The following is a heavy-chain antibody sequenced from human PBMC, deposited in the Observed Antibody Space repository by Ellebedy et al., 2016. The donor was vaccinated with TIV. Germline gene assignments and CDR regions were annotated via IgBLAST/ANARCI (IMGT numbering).Heavy chain of an antibody. Sequence: GESLKISCAASGFTFSNYAMAWVRQAPGKGLEWVSAIGPRSDYKFYADSVKRRITISRDNSENTLFLQMHSLRGEDTAVYYCAKELVSRDSLTFDYWGQGVLVTVSS. V-gene: IGHV3-23*01. CDR3: AKELVSRDSLTFDY. D-gene: IGHD3-9*01. J-gene: IGHJ4*02. CDR1: GFTFSNYA. CDR2: IGPRSDYK.